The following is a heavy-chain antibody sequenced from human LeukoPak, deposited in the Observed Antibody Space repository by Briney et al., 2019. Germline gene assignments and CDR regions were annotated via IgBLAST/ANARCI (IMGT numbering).Heavy chain of an antibody. D-gene: IGHD6-6*01. CDR2: ISGSGHDI. J-gene: IGHJ4*02. CDR3: TRDPRHFDY. Sequence: PGGSLRLSCAASGFTFSDSYMTWVRQAPGKGVEGVAYISGSGHDINYSDSVKGRFTISRDNAKNSLYLQMSSLRVEDTAVYYCTRDPRHFDYWGQGTLVTVSS. CDR1: GFTFSDSY. V-gene: IGHV3-11*04.